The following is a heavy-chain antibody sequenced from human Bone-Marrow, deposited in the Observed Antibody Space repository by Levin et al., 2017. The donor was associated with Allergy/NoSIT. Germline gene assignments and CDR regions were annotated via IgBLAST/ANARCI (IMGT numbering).Heavy chain of an antibody. CDR3: ARAAAYNIVVVPAAIWGGWFDP. J-gene: IGHJ5*02. V-gene: IGHV4-34*01. Sequence: SQTLSLTCAVYGGSFSGYYWSWIRQPPGKGLEWIGEINHSGSTNYNPSLKSRVTISVDTSKNQFSLKLSSVTAADTAVYYCARAAAYNIVVVPAAIWGGWFDPWGQGTLVTVSS. CDR2: INHSGST. D-gene: IGHD2-2*01. CDR1: GGSFSGYY.